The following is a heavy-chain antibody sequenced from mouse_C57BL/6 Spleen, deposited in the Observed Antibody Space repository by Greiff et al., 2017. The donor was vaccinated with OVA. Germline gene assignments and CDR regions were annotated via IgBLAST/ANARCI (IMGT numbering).Heavy chain of an antibody. Sequence: QVQLQQPGAELVRPGSSVKLSCKASGYTFTSYWMHWVKQRPIQGLEWIGNIDPSDSETHSNQKFKDKATLTVDQSSSTAYMQLSSLTSEDSAVYYCARCDYYGSSSWAMDYWGQGTSVTVSS. CDR1: GYTFTSYW. CDR3: ARCDYYGSSSWAMDY. V-gene: IGHV1-52*01. CDR2: IDPSDSET. J-gene: IGHJ4*01. D-gene: IGHD1-1*01.